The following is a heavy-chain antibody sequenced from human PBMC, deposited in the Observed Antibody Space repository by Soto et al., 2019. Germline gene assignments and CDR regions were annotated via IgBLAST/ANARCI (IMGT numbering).Heavy chain of an antibody. J-gene: IGHJ4*02. CDR2: ISGSGGST. Sequence: GGSLRLSCAASGFTFSSYAMSWVRQAPGKGLEWVSAISGSGGSTYYADSVKGRFTISRDNSKNTLYLQMNSLRAEDTAVYYCARDKRDLRFLEWLYYFDYWGQGTLVTVSS. CDR1: GFTFSSYA. D-gene: IGHD3-3*01. V-gene: IGHV3-23*01. CDR3: ARDKRDLRFLEWLYYFDY.